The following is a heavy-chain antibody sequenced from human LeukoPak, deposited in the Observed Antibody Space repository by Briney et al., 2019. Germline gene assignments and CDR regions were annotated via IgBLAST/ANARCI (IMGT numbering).Heavy chain of an antibody. J-gene: IGHJ4*02. V-gene: IGHV7-4-1*02. CDR2: INTNTGNP. CDR3: ARQTSASYSGGLDY. CDR1: GYTFTSYA. Sequence: ASVKVSCKASGYTFTSYAMNWARQAPGQGLEWMGWINTNTGNPTYAQGFTGRFVFSLDTSVSTAYLQISSLKAEDTAVYYCARQTSASYSGGLDYWGQGTLVTVSS. D-gene: IGHD1-26*01.